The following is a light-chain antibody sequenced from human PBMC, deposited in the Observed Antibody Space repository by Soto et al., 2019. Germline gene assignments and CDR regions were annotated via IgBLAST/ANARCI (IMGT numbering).Light chain of an antibody. CDR3: QQSYSNPFT. Sequence: DIQMTQSPSSLSASVGDRVTITCRASQSISSYLNWYQQKPGKAPKLLIYGASSLQSGVSSRLSGGGSGTDFTLTISSLQPEDFATYYCQQSYSNPFTFAPGTKVDIK. CDR2: GAS. CDR1: QSISSY. V-gene: IGKV1-39*01. J-gene: IGKJ3*01.